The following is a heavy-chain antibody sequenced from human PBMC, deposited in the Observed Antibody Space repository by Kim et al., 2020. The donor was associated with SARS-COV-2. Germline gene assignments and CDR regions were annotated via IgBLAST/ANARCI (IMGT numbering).Heavy chain of an antibody. J-gene: IGHJ5*02. D-gene: IGHD1-1*01. CDR3: VRDYSTTEGSWFDP. V-gene: IGHV1-18*01. Sequence: APKLQGRVTMTTDTSTSTTYMELRSLRSDDTAVYYCVRDYSTTEGSWFDPWGQGTLVTVSS.